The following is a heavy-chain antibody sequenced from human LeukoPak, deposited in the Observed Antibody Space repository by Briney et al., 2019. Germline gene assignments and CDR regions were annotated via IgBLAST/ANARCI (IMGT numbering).Heavy chain of an antibody. D-gene: IGHD5-24*01. Sequence: SETLSLTCAVYGGSFSGYYWSWIRQPPGKGLEWIGEINHSGSTNYNPSLKSRVTISVDTSKNQFSLKLSSVTAADTAVYYCARWRWQQSEFDLWGQGILVTVSS. CDR3: ARWRWQQSEFDL. J-gene: IGHJ4*02. V-gene: IGHV4-34*01. CDR2: INHSGST. CDR1: GGSFSGYY.